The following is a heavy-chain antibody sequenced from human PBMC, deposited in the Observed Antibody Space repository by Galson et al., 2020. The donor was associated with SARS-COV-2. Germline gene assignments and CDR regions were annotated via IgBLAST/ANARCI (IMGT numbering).Heavy chain of an antibody. D-gene: IGHD5-18*01. CDR3: AAARPDTSMAYN. Sequence: GGSLRLSCTASGFTFSDYYMSWIRQAPGKGLEWISYITSSSAYTTYADSVRGRFTISRDNAKNSLYLQMNSLRVEDTAVYYCAAARPDTSMAYNWGQGTLVTVSS. CDR1: GFTFSDYY. J-gene: IGHJ4*02. CDR2: ITSSSAYT. V-gene: IGHV3-11*03.